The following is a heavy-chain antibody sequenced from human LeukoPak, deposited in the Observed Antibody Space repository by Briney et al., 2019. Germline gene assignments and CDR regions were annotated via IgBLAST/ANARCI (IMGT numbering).Heavy chain of an antibody. CDR3: ARPGIASSGSYVPYYGLDV. CDR1: GYSSTSYW. D-gene: IGHD3-10*01. CDR2: IYPGDSDT. V-gene: IGHV5-51*01. Sequence: GESLKISCKGSGYSSTSYWLGWVRQMPGKGLEWMGIIYPGDSDTRYSPSFQGQVTVSADKSISTAYLQWNSLKASDTAMYYCARPGIASSGSYVPYYGLDVWGQGTTVTVSS. J-gene: IGHJ6*02.